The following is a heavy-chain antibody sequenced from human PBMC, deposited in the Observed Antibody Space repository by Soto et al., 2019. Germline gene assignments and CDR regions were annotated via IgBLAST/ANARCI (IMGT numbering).Heavy chain of an antibody. V-gene: IGHV3-30-3*01. CDR1: GFTFSSYA. J-gene: IGHJ4*02. D-gene: IGHD3-3*01. CDR3: ARERRLRFLEWLLSL. Sequence: QVQLVESGGGVVQPGRSLRLSCAASGFTFSSYAMHWVRQAPGKGLEWVAVISYDGSNKYYADSVKGRFTISRDNSKNTLYLQMNSLRAEDTAVYYCARERRLRFLEWLLSLWGQGTLVTVSS. CDR2: ISYDGSNK.